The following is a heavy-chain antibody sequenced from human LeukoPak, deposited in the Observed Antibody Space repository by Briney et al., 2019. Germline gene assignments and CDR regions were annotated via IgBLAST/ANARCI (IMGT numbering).Heavy chain of an antibody. D-gene: IGHD4-17*01. CDR2: ISYDGSNK. Sequence: GRSLRLSCAASGFTFSSYAMHWVRQAPGKGLEWVAVISYDGSNKYYADSVKGRFTISRDNSKNTLYLQMNSLRAEDTAVYYCARAPDGDLDYWGQGTLVTVSS. CDR1: GFTFSSYA. CDR3: ARAPDGDLDY. V-gene: IGHV3-30-3*01. J-gene: IGHJ4*02.